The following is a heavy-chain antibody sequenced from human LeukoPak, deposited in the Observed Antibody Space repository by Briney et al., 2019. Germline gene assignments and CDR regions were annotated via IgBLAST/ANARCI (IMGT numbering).Heavy chain of an antibody. V-gene: IGHV3-30*18. CDR2: ISYDGSNK. Sequence: GGSLRLSCAACGFTFSSYGVHWARQAPGKGLEWVAVISYDGSNKYYADSVKGRFTISRDNSKNTLYLQMNNLRAEDTAVYYCAKDRAHSSGWYHGMDVWGQGTTVTVSS. J-gene: IGHJ6*02. CDR3: AKDRAHSSGWYHGMDV. CDR1: GFTFSSYG. D-gene: IGHD6-19*01.